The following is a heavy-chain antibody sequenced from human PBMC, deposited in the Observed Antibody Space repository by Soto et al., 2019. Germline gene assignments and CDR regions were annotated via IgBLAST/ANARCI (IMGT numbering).Heavy chain of an antibody. CDR3: ARIDHARVT. CDR1: GFSLNNVRVG. Sequence: QVTLKESGPVLVKPTETLTLTCFVSGFSLNNVRVGVSWIRQPPGKPLEWLVHIFSNDEKSYTTSLKTRLAVSKGTSKDQVVLRMTNMNPVDTATYYCARIDHARVTWGQGIRVTVSS. V-gene: IGHV2-26*01. CDR2: IFSNDEK. J-gene: IGHJ5*02. D-gene: IGHD3-16*02.